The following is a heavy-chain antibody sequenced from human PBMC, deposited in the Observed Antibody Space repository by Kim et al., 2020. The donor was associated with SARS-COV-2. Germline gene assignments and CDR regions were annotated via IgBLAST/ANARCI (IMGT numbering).Heavy chain of an antibody. CDR3: ARDHRDYGDGGVSHYFDY. CDR2: ISSSSSSTI. D-gene: IGHD4-17*01. CDR1: GFTFSSYS. Sequence: GGSLRLSCAASGFTFSSYSMNWVRQAPGKGLEWVSYISSSSSSTIYYADSVKGRFTISRDNAKNSLYLQMNSLRDEDTAVYYCARDHRDYGDGGVSHYFDYWGQGTLVTVSS. V-gene: IGHV3-48*02. J-gene: IGHJ4*02.